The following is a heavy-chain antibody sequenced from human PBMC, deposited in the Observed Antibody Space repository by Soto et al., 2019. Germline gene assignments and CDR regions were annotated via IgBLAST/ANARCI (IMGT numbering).Heavy chain of an antibody. CDR3: ARSHSRSQWGFDY. Sequence: QVHLVQSGAEVKKPGSSVKVSCRASGGTFSNYAINWVRQARGQGLEWMGGIIPIFPTANYALKFQPRVTITADESTSTTYMELSSLRSEDTAIYYCARSHSRSQWGFDYWGQGTLLTVSS. D-gene: IGHD3-16*01. J-gene: IGHJ4*02. CDR2: IIPIFPTA. CDR1: GGTFSNYA. V-gene: IGHV1-69*01.